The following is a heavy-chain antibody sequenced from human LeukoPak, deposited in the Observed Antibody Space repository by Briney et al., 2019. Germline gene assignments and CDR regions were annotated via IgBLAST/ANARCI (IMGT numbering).Heavy chain of an antibody. J-gene: IGHJ6*02. V-gene: IGHV4-34*01. Sequence: SETLSLTCAVYGESFSGYYWSWIRQPPGKGLEWIREINHSGSTNYNPSLKSRVTISVDTSKNQFSLKLSSVTAADTAVYYCARWRIVVVPAARLTYYYYGMDVWGQGTTVTVSS. D-gene: IGHD2-2*01. CDR3: ARWRIVVVPAARLTYYYYGMDV. CDR1: GESFSGYY. CDR2: INHSGST.